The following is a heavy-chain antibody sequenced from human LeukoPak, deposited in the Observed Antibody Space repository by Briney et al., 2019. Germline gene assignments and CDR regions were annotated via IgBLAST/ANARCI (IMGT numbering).Heavy chain of an antibody. Sequence: GASVKVSCKASGYTFTNYFVHWVRQAPGQGLEWMGIINPRGGSTGYAQKFQGRITMTTDMSTRTVYMELSSLESEDTAVYYCARRDCVGDCYSNWFDPWGQGTLVTVSS. V-gene: IGHV1-46*01. CDR1: GYTFTNYF. D-gene: IGHD2-21*02. CDR3: ARRDCVGDCYSNWFDP. J-gene: IGHJ5*02. CDR2: INPRGGST.